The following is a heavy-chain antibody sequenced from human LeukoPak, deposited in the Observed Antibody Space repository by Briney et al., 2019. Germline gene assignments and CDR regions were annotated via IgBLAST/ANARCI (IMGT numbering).Heavy chain of an antibody. CDR3: ARDYCSSTSCHGDY. D-gene: IGHD2-2*01. V-gene: IGHV3-21*01. J-gene: IGHJ4*02. Sequence: PGGSLRPSCAASGFTFSSYSMNWVRQAPGKGLEWVSSISSSSSYIYYADSVKGRFTISRDNAKNSLYLQMNSLRAEDTAVYYCARDYCSSTSCHGDYWGQGTLVTVSS. CDR2: ISSSSSYI. CDR1: GFTFSSYS.